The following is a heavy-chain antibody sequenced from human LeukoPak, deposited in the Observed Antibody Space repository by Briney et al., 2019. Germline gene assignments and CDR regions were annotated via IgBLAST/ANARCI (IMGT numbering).Heavy chain of an antibody. Sequence: GGSLRLSCAASGFTFSSYAMSWVRQAPGKGLEWVSAISGSGGSTYYADSVKGRFTISRDNSKNTLYLQMNSLRAEDTAVYYCAKDREVSPNYYGMDVWGQGTTVTVSS. CDR1: GFTFSSYA. J-gene: IGHJ6*02. D-gene: IGHD2-8*01. CDR2: ISGSGGST. V-gene: IGHV3-23*01. CDR3: AKDREVSPNYYGMDV.